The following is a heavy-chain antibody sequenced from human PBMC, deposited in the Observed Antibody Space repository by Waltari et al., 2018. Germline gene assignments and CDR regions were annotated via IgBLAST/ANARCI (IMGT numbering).Heavy chain of an antibody. J-gene: IGHJ4*02. CDR3: ASDTTVTTLGY. CDR1: GGSFSGYY. Sequence: QVQLQQWGAGLLKPSETLSLTCAVYGGSFSGYYWSWTRQPPGKGLEWIGEINHSGSTNYNPSLKSRVTISVDTSKNQFSLKLSSVTAADTAVYYCASDTTVTTLGYWGQGTLVTVSS. CDR2: INHSGST. D-gene: IGHD4-17*01. V-gene: IGHV4-34*01.